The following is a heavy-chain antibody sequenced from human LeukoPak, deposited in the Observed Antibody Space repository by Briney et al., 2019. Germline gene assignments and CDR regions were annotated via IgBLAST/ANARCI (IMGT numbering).Heavy chain of an antibody. Sequence: WASVKVSCKASGGTFSSYAISWVRQAPGQGLEWMGRIIPILGIANYAQKFQGRVTITADKSTSTAYMELSSLRSEDTAVYYCASSSYDSSGYYRGNLFDYWGQGTLVTVSS. CDR2: IIPILGIA. V-gene: IGHV1-69*04. J-gene: IGHJ4*02. CDR3: ASSSYDSSGYYRGNLFDY. CDR1: GGTFSSYA. D-gene: IGHD3-22*01.